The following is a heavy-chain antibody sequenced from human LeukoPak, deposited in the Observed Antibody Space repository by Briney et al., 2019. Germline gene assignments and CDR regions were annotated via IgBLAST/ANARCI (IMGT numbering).Heavy chain of an antibody. V-gene: IGHV3-30*18. D-gene: IGHD4-17*01. J-gene: IGHJ5*02. Sequence: PGGSLRLSCAASGFTFSSYGMHWVRQAPGKGLEWVAVISYDGSNKYYADSVKGRFTISRDSSKNALYLQMNSLRAEDTAVYYCAKDDYGDYAGGYHWFDPWGQGTLGTVSS. CDR2: ISYDGSNK. CDR1: GFTFSSYG. CDR3: AKDDYGDYAGGYHWFDP.